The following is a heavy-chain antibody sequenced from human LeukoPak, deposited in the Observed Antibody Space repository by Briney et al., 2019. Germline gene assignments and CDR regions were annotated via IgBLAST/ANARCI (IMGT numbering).Heavy chain of an antibody. CDR2: INPSGGST. D-gene: IGHD5-12*01. J-gene: IGHJ4*02. Sequence: ASVKVSCKASGYTFTSYYMHWVRQAPGEGLEWMGIINPSGGSTSYAQKFQGRVTMTRDTSTSTVYMELSSLRSEDTAVYYCARVVTGYSGYDFRGSGGNYFGYWGQGTLVTVSS. CDR1: GYTFTSYY. V-gene: IGHV1-46*01. CDR3: ARVVTGYSGYDFRGSGGNYFGY.